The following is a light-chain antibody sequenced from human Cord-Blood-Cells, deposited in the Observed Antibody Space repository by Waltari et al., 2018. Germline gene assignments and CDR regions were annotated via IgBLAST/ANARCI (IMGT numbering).Light chain of an antibody. J-gene: IGKJ2*03. CDR2: GAS. CDR1: QSVSSN. Sequence: EIVMTQSPATLSVSPGERATLSCRASQSVSSNLAWYQQKPAQAPRLLIYGASTRATGIPARFSGSGSVTEFTLTISSLQSEDFAVYYCQQYNNLYSFGQGTKLEIK. V-gene: IGKV3-15*01. CDR3: QQYNNLYS.